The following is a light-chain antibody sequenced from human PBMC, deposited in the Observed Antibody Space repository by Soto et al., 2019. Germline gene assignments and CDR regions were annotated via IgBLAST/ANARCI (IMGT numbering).Light chain of an antibody. CDR1: QSVSSSQ. Sequence: EIVLTQAPGTLSLSPGESATLSCRASQSVSSSQVAWYQQKPGQAPRLIIYGASSRATGIPDRFRGVGSETDFTLTISRLEPEDFAVYYCQQYETAPHTFGHGTKLEIK. V-gene: IGKV3-20*01. J-gene: IGKJ2*01. CDR3: QQYETAPHT. CDR2: GAS.